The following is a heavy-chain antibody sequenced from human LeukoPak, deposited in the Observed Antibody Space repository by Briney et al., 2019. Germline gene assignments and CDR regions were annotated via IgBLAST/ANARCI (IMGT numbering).Heavy chain of an antibody. CDR3: AEENSGSYYFDY. CDR1: GFTFSSYG. J-gene: IGHJ4*02. Sequence: PGGSLRLSCAASGFTFSSYGMHWVRQAPGKGLEWVAFIRYDGSNKYYADSVKGRFTISRDNPKNTLYLQMNSLRAEDTAVYYCAEENSGSYYFDYWGQGTLVTVSS. V-gene: IGHV3-30*02. CDR2: IRYDGSNK. D-gene: IGHD1-26*01.